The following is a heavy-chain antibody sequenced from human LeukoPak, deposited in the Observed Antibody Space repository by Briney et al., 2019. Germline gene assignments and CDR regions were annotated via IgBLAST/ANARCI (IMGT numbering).Heavy chain of an antibody. CDR2: ISGSGGST. Sequence: GGSLRLSCAASGFTFSSYAMSWVRQAPGKGLEWVSAISGSGGSTYYADSVKGRFTISRDNSKNTLYLQMNSLRAEDTAVYYCAKDYHDSSGYYFDAFDIWGQGTMVTVSS. V-gene: IGHV3-23*01. CDR1: GFTFSSYA. J-gene: IGHJ3*02. CDR3: AKDYHDSSGYYFDAFDI. D-gene: IGHD3-22*01.